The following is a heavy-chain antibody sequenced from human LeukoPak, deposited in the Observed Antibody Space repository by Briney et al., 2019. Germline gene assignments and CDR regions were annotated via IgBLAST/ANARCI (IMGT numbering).Heavy chain of an antibody. D-gene: IGHD5-12*01. J-gene: IGHJ4*02. Sequence: SETLSLTCTVSGGSISRYYWSWIRQPPGKGLEWIGFIYYSGSANYNPSLRSRVTMSVDTSKNQFSLKLTSVTAADTAVYYCARTGVVATSYFFDYWGQGILVTVSS. CDR2: IYYSGSA. CDR1: GGSISRYY. CDR3: ARTGVVATSYFFDY. V-gene: IGHV4-59*01.